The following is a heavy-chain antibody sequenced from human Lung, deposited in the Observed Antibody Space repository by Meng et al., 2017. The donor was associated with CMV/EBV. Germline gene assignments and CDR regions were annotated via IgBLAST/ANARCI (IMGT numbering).Heavy chain of an antibody. V-gene: IGHV3-30*04. CDR2: VSHHGRNK. CDR1: GFPFRSYA. CDR3: ARARATGTDTSSPDS. Sequence: SXAASGFPFRSYAMHWVRQAPGKGLEWVAVVSHHGRNKYYADSVKGRFTISRDNSKNTLYLHMNSLRAEDSAVFYCARARATGTDTSSPDSWGQGTLVTVSS. J-gene: IGHJ4*02. D-gene: IGHD6-13*01.